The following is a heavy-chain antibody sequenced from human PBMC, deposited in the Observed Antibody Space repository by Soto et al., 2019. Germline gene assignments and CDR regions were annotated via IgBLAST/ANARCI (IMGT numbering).Heavy chain of an antibody. Sequence: GAPTISCAAPGVNLSSSVLYSDPQGPGEGLEWVSGISSSGGTTFYADSVKGRFTISRDNSKNTLDLQMNSLRAEDTAVYYCAKDLRSSRYWYFDLWGRGTLVTVSS. V-gene: IGHV3-23*01. CDR3: AKDLRSSRYWYFDL. CDR1: GVNLSSSV. J-gene: IGHJ2*01. CDR2: ISSSGGTT.